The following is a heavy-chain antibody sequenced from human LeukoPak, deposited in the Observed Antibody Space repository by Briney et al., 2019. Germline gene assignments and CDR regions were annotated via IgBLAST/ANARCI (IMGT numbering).Heavy chain of an antibody. J-gene: IGHJ5*02. CDR1: GGSIRSGGYY. CDR3: AILGTGSS. Sequence: KASQTLSLTCTVSGGSIRSGGYYWSWIRQHPGKGLEWIGYIYYSGSTYYNPSLKSRVTMSVDTSKNQFSLKLSSVTAADTAVYYCAILGTGSSWGQGTLVTVSS. D-gene: IGHD3-10*01. CDR2: IYYSGST. V-gene: IGHV4-31*03.